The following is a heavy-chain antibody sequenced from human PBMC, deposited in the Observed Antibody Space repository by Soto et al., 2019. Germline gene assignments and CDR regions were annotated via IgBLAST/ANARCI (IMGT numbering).Heavy chain of an antibody. CDR3: AKGSSNRHPYYFDY. CDR2: ITGGSDAT. V-gene: IGHV3-23*01. Sequence: DVHLLESGGGLVQPGGSLRLSCAASGFTFSTYVMSWVRQAPGQGLEWVSAITGGSDATYNADSVRGRFSISRDNSKNKLYLQMNSLRTEDTAVYYWAKGSSNRHPYYFDYWGQGILVTVSS. CDR1: GFTFSTYV. D-gene: IGHD2-2*01. J-gene: IGHJ4*02.